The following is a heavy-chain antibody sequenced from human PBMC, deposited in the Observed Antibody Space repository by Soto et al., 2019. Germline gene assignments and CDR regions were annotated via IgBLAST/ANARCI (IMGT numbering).Heavy chain of an antibody. J-gene: IGHJ4*02. CDR2: ISGNSGKT. V-gene: IGHV3-23*01. CDR3: ALPSCGGDCYSPFDY. Sequence: EVQLLESGGGFVQPGGSLRLSCTASGVGLSTYAISWGRQAPGKGLEGVSVISGNSGKTDYADSVKGRFSISRDKSENTVYLQMNRLRAEDTAVYYCALPSCGGDCYSPFDYWGQGTLVTVSS. D-gene: IGHD2-21*02. CDR1: GVGLSTYA.